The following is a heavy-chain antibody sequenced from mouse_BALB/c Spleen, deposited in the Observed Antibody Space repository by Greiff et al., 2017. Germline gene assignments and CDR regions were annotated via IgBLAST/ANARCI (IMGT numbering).Heavy chain of an antibody. CDR3: ARAVDYAMDY. J-gene: IGHJ4*01. Sequence: VQLQQSGAELVRSGASVKLSCTASGFNIKDYYMHCVKQRPEQGLEWIGWIDPENGDTEYAPKFQGKATMTADTSSNTAYLQLSSLTSEDTAVYYCARAVDYAMDYWGQGTSVTVSS. CDR1: GFNIKDYY. CDR2: IDPENGDT. V-gene: IGHV14-4*02. D-gene: IGHD1-1*02.